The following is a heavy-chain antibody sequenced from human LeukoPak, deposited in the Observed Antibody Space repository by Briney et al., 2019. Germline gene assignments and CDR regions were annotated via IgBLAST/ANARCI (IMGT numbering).Heavy chain of an antibody. CDR3: ARVAGDYYYYYMDV. V-gene: IGHV4-61*01. CDR2: IYYSGST. J-gene: IGHJ6*03. Sequence: PSETLSLTCTVSGGSISSSSYYWSWIRQPPGKGLEWIGYIYYSGSTNYNPSLKSRVTISVDTSKNQFSLKLSSVTAADTAVYYCARVAGDYYYYYMDVWGKGTTVTVSS. D-gene: IGHD7-27*01. CDR1: GGSISSSSYY.